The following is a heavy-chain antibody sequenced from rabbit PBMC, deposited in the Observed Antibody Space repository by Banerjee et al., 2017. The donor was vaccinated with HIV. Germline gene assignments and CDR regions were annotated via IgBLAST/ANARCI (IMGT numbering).Heavy chain of an antibody. Sequence: QEQLVESGGGLVQPEGSLTLTCTASGFSFSSSYLMWWVRQAPGKGLEWIGCIDTGSWGNTYYASWAKGRFTISKTSSTTVTLQMTGLTAADTATFFCARAGGFENYFNLWGQGTLVTVS. CDR2: IDTGSWGNT. J-gene: IGHJ4*01. D-gene: IGHD1-1*01. CDR1: GFSFSSSYL. V-gene: IGHV1S45*01. CDR3: ARAGGFENYFNL.